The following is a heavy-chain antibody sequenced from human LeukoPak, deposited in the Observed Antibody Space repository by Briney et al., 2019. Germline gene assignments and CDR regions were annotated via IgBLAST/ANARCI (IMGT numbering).Heavy chain of an antibody. CDR3: ARDPNGDYIGAFDM. CDR2: IRGGGGSA. V-gene: IGHV3-23*01. Sequence: GGSLRLSCKASGFTFSAYAMMWVRQPPGRGPEWVSAIRGGGGSAFYADSVKGRFTISRDNSKYTLFLQMNSLRAEDTAVYYCARDPNGDYIGAFDMWGPGTMVTVSS. CDR1: GFTFSAYA. J-gene: IGHJ3*02. D-gene: IGHD4-17*01.